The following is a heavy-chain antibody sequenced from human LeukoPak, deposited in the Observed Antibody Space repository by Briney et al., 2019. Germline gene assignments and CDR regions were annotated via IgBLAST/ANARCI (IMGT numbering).Heavy chain of an antibody. J-gene: IGHJ3*02. CDR1: GFTFSSYV. CDR2: ISYDGSNE. V-gene: IGHV3-30*04. CDR3: ASLYFRDAFDI. D-gene: IGHD2/OR15-2a*01. Sequence: GGSLRLSCAASGFTFSSYVMHWVRQAPGKGLEWVAIISYDGSNEYYADSVKGRFTISRDNSKSTLYLQMNSLRAADTAVYYCASLYFRDAFDIWGQGTMVTVSS.